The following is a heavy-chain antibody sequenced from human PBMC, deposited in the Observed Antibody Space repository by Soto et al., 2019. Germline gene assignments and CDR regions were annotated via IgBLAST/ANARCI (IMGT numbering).Heavy chain of an antibody. D-gene: IGHD3-22*01. CDR3: ASRGIALQSYYYDSSGYYPETY. Sequence: SETLSLTCAVYGGSFSGYYWSWIRQPPGKGLEWIGEINHSGSTNYNPSLKSRVTISVDTSKNQFSLKLSSVTAADTAVYYCASRGIALQSYYYDSSGYYPETYWGQETLVNVSS. J-gene: IGHJ4*02. CDR1: GGSFSGYY. CDR2: INHSGST. V-gene: IGHV4-34*01.